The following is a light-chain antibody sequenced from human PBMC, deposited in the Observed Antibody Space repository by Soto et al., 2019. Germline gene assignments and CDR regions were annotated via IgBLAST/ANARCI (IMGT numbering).Light chain of an antibody. V-gene: IGKV1-33*01. CDR1: QDITNF. J-gene: IGKJ1*01. CDR3: QQYDLLPWT. CDR2: AAS. Sequence: DIQMTQSPSSLSASVGDRVTITCQASQDITNFLNWYQQKPGKAHKLLIYAASNLETGVPSRFSGGGSGADFTFTISSLQPEDVATYYCQQYDLLPWTFGQGTKVEIK.